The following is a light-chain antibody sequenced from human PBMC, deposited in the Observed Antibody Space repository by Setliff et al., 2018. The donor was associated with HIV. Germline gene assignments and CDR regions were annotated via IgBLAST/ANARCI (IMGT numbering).Light chain of an antibody. CDR3: QSYDSSLSEYV. V-gene: IGLV1-40*01. Sequence: QSVLRQPPSVSGAPGRRVTISCTGSSSNIGAGYDVHWYQQFPGTAPKLVIYSNTNRPSGVPDRFSGSKSGTSASLAITGLPGEDEADYYCQSYDSSLSEYVFGTGTKVTVL. J-gene: IGLJ1*01. CDR2: SNT. CDR1: SSNIGAGYD.